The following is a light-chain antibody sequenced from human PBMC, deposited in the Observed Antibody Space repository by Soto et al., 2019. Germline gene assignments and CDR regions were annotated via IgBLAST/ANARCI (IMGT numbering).Light chain of an antibody. CDR2: AAS. V-gene: IGKV1-39*01. CDR1: QSISTY. J-gene: IGKJ1*01. CDR3: QQSYSTVGT. Sequence: DIQRTQSPSSLSASVGDRVTITCRASQSISTYLNWYQQKPGKAPKVLIYAASSLQSGVPSRFTGSGSGTDFILTINSLQPEDFATYYCQQSYSTVGTLGQGTKVDIK.